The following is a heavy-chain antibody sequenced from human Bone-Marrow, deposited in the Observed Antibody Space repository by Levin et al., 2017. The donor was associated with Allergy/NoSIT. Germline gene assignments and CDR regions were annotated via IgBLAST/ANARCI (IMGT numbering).Heavy chain of an antibody. CDR1: GYTFTDYA. J-gene: IGHJ4*02. CDR3: ARVLSNYDFSSGPYADS. Sequence: AASVKVSCKASGYTFTDYAIHWVRQAPGQRLEWMGWIIGGNGNTKYSQKFQDRITFMRDTSATTAFMELRALRSEDTAVYFCARVLSNYDFSSGPYADSWGQGTLITVSS. CDR2: IIGGNGNT. V-gene: IGHV1-3*01. D-gene: IGHD3-3*01.